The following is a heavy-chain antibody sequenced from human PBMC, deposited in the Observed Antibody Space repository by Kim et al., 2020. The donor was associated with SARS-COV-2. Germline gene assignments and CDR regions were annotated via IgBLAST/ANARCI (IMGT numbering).Heavy chain of an antibody. CDR2: IYYSGST. J-gene: IGHJ5*02. D-gene: IGHD3-22*01. CDR1: GGSISSSSYY. CDR3: AREEAMVRGVDHYYDSSGMFNP. Sequence: SETLSLTCTVSGGSISSSSYYWGWIRQPPGKGLEWIGSIYYSGSTYYNPSLKSRVTISVDTSKNQFSLKLSSVTAADTAVYYCAREEAMVRGVDHYYDSSGMFNPWGQGTLVTVSS. V-gene: IGHV4-39*07.